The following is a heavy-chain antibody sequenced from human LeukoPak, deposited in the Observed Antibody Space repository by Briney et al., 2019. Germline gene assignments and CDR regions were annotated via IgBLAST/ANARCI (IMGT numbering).Heavy chain of an antibody. CDR1: GFTFSSYA. Sequence: PGGSLRLSCAASGFTFSSYAMSWVRQAPGKGLEWVSAISGSGGSTYYADSVKGRFTISRDNSKNTLYLQMNSLRAEDTAVYYCARELIRLGELSLRPPSLFDYWGQGTLVTVSS. D-gene: IGHD3-16*02. V-gene: IGHV3-23*01. CDR3: ARELIRLGELSLRPPSLFDY. J-gene: IGHJ4*02. CDR2: ISGSGGST.